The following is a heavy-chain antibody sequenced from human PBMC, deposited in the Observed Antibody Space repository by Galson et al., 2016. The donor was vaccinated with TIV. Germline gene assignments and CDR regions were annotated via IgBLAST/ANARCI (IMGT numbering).Heavy chain of an antibody. J-gene: IGHJ4*02. Sequence: SVKVSCKASGGTFSSFAISWVRQAPGQGLEWMGGISPIFGIANYAQKFQGRVTITADESTSTAYMELSSLRVEDTAVYYCARQWQSYSFDYWGQGTLVTVSS. V-gene: IGHV1-69*13. CDR2: ISPIFGIA. CDR1: GGTFSSFA. CDR3: ARQWQSYSFDY. D-gene: IGHD6-19*01.